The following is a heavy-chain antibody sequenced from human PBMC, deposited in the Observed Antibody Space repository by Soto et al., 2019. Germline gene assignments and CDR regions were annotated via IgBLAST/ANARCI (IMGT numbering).Heavy chain of an antibody. Sequence: QVQLVQSGAEVKKPGSSVKVSCKASGGSFMSQAISWVRQAPGQGPEWMGGIIPFSGTVTYTERFQGRLTLTADEPTKTAYMELSSLRSEATAVYYCARGSYDSYAGFFGMDVWAQGTTVTVS. CDR2: IIPFSGTV. V-gene: IGHV1-69*01. D-gene: IGHD3-10*01. J-gene: IGHJ6*02. CDR3: ARGSYDSYAGFFGMDV. CDR1: GGSFMSQA.